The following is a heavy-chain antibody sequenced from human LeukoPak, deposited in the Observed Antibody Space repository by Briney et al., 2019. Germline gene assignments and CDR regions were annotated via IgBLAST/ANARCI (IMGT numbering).Heavy chain of an antibody. CDR2: IYYSGST. J-gene: IGHJ5*02. V-gene: IGHV4-59*01. CDR3: ARDRTIAVAGTGWFDP. CDR1: GGSISSYY. Sequence: PSETLSLTCTVSGGSISSYYWSWIRQPPGKGLEWIGYIYYSGSTNYNPSLKSRATISVDTSKNQFSLKLSAVTAADTAVYYCARDRTIAVAGTGWFDPWGQGTLVTVSS. D-gene: IGHD6-19*01.